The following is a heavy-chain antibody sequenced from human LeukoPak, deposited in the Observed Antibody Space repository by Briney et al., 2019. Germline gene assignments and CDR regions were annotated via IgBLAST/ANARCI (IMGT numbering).Heavy chain of an antibody. D-gene: IGHD7-27*01. CDR1: GFSFSHYG. J-gene: IGHJ3*01. V-gene: IGHV3-33*01. Sequence: PGRSLRLSCAASGFSFSHYGMHWVRQAPGKGLEWVAIIWYDGSDKYYADSVKGRFTISRDNSKNTLYLQMNSLRAEDTAVYYCARGLGLVLKGDAFDVWGQGTMVTVSS. CDR3: ARGLGLVLKGDAFDV. CDR2: IWYDGSDK.